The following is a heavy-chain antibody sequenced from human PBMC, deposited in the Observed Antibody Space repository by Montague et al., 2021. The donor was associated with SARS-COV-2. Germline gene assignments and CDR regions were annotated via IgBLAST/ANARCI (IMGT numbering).Heavy chain of an antibody. CDR1: GFTFSSHG. J-gene: IGHJ6*02. CDR3: TREKGLDGMDV. CDR2: ISSASDYI. D-gene: IGHD3-16*01. V-gene: IGHV3-21*06. Sequence: SLRLSCAASGFTFSSHGFNWVRQAPGKGLEWVSSISSASDYICYATSVKGRFTTSRDNVKNSLYLEMNSLRVEETAVYYCTREKGLDGMDVWGQGTTVTVS.